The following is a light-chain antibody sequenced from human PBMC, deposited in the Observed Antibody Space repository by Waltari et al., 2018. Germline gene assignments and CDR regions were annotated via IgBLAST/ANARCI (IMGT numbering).Light chain of an antibody. CDR2: EVN. CDR3: CSYTRSGPVL. CDR1: SSDVGANNF. V-gene: IGLV2-23*02. Sequence: QSALTQPASVSGSPGQSIAISCIGTSSDVGANNFLSWYQQHPGRAPKLMIHEVNKRPSGVSTRFTGSKSGNTASLTVAGLQAEDETDYYCCSYTRSGPVLIGGGTKVTVL. J-gene: IGLJ2*01.